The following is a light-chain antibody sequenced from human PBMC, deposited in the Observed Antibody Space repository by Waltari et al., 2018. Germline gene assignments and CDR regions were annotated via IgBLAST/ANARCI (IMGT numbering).Light chain of an antibody. V-gene: IGKV3-20*01. Sequence: EIVLTQSPGTLSLSPGERATLSCRASQGVRKYLAWYQQRPGQAPRLLIYDASNRATGIPDRFSGSGFGTDFSLTISRLEPEDFAVYYCQKYESIPATFGQGTKVEIK. CDR1: QGVRKY. CDR2: DAS. J-gene: IGKJ1*01. CDR3: QKYESIPAT.